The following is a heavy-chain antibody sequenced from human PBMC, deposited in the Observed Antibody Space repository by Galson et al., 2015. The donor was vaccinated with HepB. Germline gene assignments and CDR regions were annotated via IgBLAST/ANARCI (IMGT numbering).Heavy chain of an antibody. CDR2: ISYDGSNK. D-gene: IGHD3-22*01. V-gene: IGHV3-30-3*01. J-gene: IGHJ3*02. Sequence: CAASGFTFSSYAMHWVRQAPGKGLEWVAVISYDGSNKYYADSVKGRFTISRDNSKNTLYLQMNSLRAEDTAVYYCARDFQIRGYYYDSSEDAFDIWGQGTMVTVSS. CDR3: ARDFQIRGYYYDSSEDAFDI. CDR1: GFTFSSYA.